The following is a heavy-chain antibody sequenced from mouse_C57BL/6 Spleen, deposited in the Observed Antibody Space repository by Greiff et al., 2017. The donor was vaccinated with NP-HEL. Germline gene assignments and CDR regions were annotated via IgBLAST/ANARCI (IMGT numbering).Heavy chain of an antibody. CDR1: GFTFSDYG. CDR2: ISSGSSTI. V-gene: IGHV5-17*01. CDR3: INSAMDY. Sequence: EVMLVESGAGLVKPGGSLKLSCAASGFTFSDYGMHWVRQAPEKGLEWVAYISSGSSTIYYADTVKGRVTISGDKSKNTLFLQMTSLRSEDTAMYYCINSAMDYWGQGTSVTVSS. J-gene: IGHJ4*01.